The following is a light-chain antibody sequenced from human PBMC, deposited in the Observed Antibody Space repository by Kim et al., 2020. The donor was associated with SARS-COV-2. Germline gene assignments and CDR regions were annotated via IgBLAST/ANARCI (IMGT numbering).Light chain of an antibody. CDR2: DNN. Sequence: QSVLTQPPSVSAAPGQKVTISCSGSNSNIGNNYVSWYQQLPGTAPKLLIFDNNKRPSGIPDRFSGSKSGTSATLGITGLQTGDEAHYYCGTWDSSLSAWAFGGGTQLTVL. V-gene: IGLV1-51*01. CDR3: GTWDSSLSAWA. CDR1: NSNIGNNY. J-gene: IGLJ2*01.